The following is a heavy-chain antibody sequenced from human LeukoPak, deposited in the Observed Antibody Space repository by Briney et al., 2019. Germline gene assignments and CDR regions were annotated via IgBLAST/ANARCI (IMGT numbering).Heavy chain of an antibody. J-gene: IGHJ4*02. CDR2: IHYTRST. D-gene: IGHD2-2*01. V-gene: IGHV4-59*08. CDR1: GGSISGYY. Sequence: PSETLSLTCTVSGGSISGYYWSWIRQPPGKGLQFIGYIHYTRSTNYNPSLESRVTLSVDTSKNQFSLKLRSVTAADTAVYYCARLSKDTVVLPAAMAHYFDYWGQGTLVTVSS. CDR3: ARLSKDTVVLPAAMAHYFDY.